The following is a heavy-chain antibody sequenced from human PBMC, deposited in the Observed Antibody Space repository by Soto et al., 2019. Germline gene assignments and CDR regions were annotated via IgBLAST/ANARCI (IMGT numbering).Heavy chain of an antibody. CDR2: IYPGDSDT. CDR1: GYNYTSYW. CDR3: ARQLTAEIAAAGENWFDP. J-gene: IGHJ5*02. V-gene: IGHV5-51*01. D-gene: IGHD6-13*01. Sequence: GASLKISCKGSGYNYTSYWIGWVRQMTGKGLEWMGIIYPGDSDTRYSPSFQGQVTISADKSISTAYLQWSSLKASDTAMYYCARQLTAEIAAAGENWFDPWGQGTLVTVSS.